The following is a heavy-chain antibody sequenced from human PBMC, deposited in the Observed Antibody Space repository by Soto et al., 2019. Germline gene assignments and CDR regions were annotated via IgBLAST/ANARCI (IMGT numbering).Heavy chain of an antibody. V-gene: IGHV4-39*01. CDR1: GDSVSSSSYY. J-gene: IGHJ6*02. Sequence: SETLSLTCTVSGDSVSSSSYYWGWIRQPPGRGLEWIASVYYTGNSFYNPSLKSRVALSVDISKNQFSLRLRSLTASDTAVYCCASEVSSTKGMDVWGQGXTVTVYS. CDR2: VYYTGNS. D-gene: IGHD2-2*01. CDR3: ASEVSSTKGMDV.